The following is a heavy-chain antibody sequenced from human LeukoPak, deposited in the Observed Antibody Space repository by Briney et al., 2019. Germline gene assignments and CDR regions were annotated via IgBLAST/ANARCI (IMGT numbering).Heavy chain of an antibody. V-gene: IGHV3-30*18. J-gene: IGHJ4*02. CDR3: AKGSRTIYSSSWYAYFDY. D-gene: IGHD6-13*01. CDR1: GFTFSSYD. CDR2: ISNDGSTK. Sequence: GGSLRLSCAASGFTFSSYDMHWVRPALGKGLERVGVISNDGSTKYYADSVKGRFTISRDNSTNTLYMQMSSLGAEDTAVYYCAKGSRTIYSSSWYAYFDYWGQGTLVTVSS.